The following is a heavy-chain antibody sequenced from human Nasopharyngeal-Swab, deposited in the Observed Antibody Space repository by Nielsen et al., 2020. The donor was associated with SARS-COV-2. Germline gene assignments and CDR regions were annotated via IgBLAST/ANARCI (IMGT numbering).Heavy chain of an antibody. CDR2: ISWNSGSI. CDR1: GSTFDDYA. J-gene: IGHJ4*02. Sequence: GRSLRPSCAASGSTFDDYAMHWVRQAPEKGLEWVSGISWNSGSIGYADSVKGRFTISRDNAKNSLYLQMNSLRAEATALYYCAGVLSATYWGQGTMVTVSS. CDR3: AGVLSATY. V-gene: IGHV3-9*01. D-gene: IGHD2-8*01.